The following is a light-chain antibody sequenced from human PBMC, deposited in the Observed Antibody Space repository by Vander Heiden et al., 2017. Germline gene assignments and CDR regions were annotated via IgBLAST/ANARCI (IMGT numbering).Light chain of an antibody. CDR3: QQYHVPPIT. Sequence: DIVMTQSPDSLAVSLGERASINCKSSQTVLYSSTNKNYLAWYQQKSSRPPKLLIYWASTRHSGVPDRFSGSGSGTNFTLTISSLQAEDAAVYFCQQYHVPPITFGQWTRLEIK. CDR2: WAS. CDR1: QTVLYSSTNKNY. V-gene: IGKV4-1*01. J-gene: IGKJ5*01.